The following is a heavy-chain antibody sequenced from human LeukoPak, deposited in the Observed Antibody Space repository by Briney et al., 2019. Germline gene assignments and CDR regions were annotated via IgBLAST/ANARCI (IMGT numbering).Heavy chain of an antibody. CDR1: GCTVTAYY. Sequence: SVEASCKPAGCTVTAYYMHGGRRAAGQRLEWMGWRNSNSGGTNYAQKFQGRVSMTRETSISIAYMELSRLRSDDTAVSSCARGGQEDWYFDLWGRGTLVTVSS. J-gene: IGHJ2*01. V-gene: IGHV1-2*02. CDR3: ARGGQEDWYFDL. CDR2: RNSNSGGT.